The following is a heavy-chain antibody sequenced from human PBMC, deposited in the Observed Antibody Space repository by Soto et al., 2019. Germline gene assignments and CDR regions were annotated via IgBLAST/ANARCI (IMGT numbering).Heavy chain of an antibody. J-gene: IGHJ4*02. D-gene: IGHD5-12*01. CDR2: IWYDGSNK. CDR3: AREDIVATITGGVDY. CDR1: GFTFSSYG. V-gene: IGHV3-33*01. Sequence: QVQLVESGGGVVQPGRSLRLSCAASGFTFSSYGMHWVRQAPGKGLEWVAVIWYDGSNKYYADSVKGRFTISRDNSKNTLYLQMNSLRAEDTAVYYCAREDIVATITGGVDYWGQGTLVTVSS.